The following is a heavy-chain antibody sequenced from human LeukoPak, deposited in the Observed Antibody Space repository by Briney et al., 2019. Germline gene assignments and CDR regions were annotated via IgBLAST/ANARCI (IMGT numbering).Heavy chain of an antibody. J-gene: IGHJ4*02. CDR3: AKDVSYSISSFDY. D-gene: IGHD6-13*01. V-gene: IGHV3-30*02. Sequence: GGSLRLSCAASGFTFITYGMHWVRQAPGKGLDWVAFIRSDGSDKYYADAVKGRFTISRDNSKNTLYLQMNNLRAEDTAVYYCAKDVSYSISSFDYWGQGTLVSVSS. CDR2: IRSDGSDK. CDR1: GFTFITYG.